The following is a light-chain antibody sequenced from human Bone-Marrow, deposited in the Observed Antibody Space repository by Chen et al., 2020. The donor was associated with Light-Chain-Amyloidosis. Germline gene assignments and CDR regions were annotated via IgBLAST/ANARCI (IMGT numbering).Light chain of an antibody. V-gene: IGLV3-21*02. CDR1: NIGSTS. CDR3: QVWDRSNDRPV. Sequence: SYVLTQPSSVSVAPGQTATIACGGNNIGSTSVHWYQQTPGQAPLLVVYDDSDRPSGIPERLAGSNAGNTAALASSRVEAGDGADYSCQVWDRSNDRPVFDGGTKLTVL. CDR2: DDS. J-gene: IGLJ3*02.